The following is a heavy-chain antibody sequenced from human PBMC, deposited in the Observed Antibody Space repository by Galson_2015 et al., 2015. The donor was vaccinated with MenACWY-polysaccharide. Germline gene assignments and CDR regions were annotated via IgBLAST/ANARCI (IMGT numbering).Heavy chain of an antibody. D-gene: IGHD1-26*01. CDR1: GYTFSNYA. Sequence: SLRLSCAGSGYTFSNYAMTWVRQAPGKGLEWVSSINPNGGSADYADSVTGRFFTSRDNSMKTLFLQMNGLTAEDTAVYYCLIVGTGGRVYRGHGILVTVAA. V-gene: IGHV3-23*01. CDR3: LIVGTGGRVY. J-gene: IGHJ4*01. CDR2: INPNGGSA.